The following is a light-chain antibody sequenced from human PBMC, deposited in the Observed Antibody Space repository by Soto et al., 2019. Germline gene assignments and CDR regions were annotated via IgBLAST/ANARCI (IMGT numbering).Light chain of an antibody. CDR1: SRYVGGYNY. Sequence: QSGLTQPASLSGSPVQSITISCTGTSRYVGGYNYVSWYQQHPQKAPKRMMYEVSNRPSGVSNLFSGSKSGNTASLTISGLQGEDAADYYCRSYTSSSNYVFGTGTKVTVL. CDR3: RSYTSSSNYV. J-gene: IGLJ1*01. V-gene: IGLV2-14*01. CDR2: EVS.